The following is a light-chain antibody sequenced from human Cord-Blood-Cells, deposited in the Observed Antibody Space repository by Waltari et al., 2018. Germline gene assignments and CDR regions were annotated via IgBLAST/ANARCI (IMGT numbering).Light chain of an antibody. Sequence: DIVLTQSPGTLSLSPGERATLSCRASQSVSSSYLAWYQQKPGQAPRLLIYGASSRATGIPDRFSGSGSGTDFTLTISRLEPEDFAVYYCQQYGSSYTFGQGTKLVIK. CDR1: QSVSSSY. J-gene: IGKJ2*01. V-gene: IGKV3-20*01. CDR2: GAS. CDR3: QQYGSSYT.